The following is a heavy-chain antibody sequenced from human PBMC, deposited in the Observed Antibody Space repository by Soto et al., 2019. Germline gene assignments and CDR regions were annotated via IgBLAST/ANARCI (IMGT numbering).Heavy chain of an antibody. CDR3: ARDTHSAGGWFDT. J-gene: IGHJ5*02. Sequence: QVQLVQSGAEVKKPGSSVKVSCKASGGTSRSLSITWVRQAPGQGLAWMGGITPLFGIPNYPQKFQGRLTITADKSTGTAYLERSSLRSEDTAVYYCARDTHSAGGWFDTWGRGTLVTVSS. CDR1: GGTSRSLS. D-gene: IGHD2-15*01. CDR2: ITPLFGIP. V-gene: IGHV1-69*17.